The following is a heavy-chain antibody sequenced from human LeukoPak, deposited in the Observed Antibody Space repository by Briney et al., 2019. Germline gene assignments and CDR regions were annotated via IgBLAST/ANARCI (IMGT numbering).Heavy chain of an antibody. J-gene: IGHJ4*02. Sequence: ASVKVSCKASGYTFTSYGISWVRQAPGQGLECMGWISAYNGNTNFAQKLQGRVTMTTDTSTSTAYMELRSLRSDDTAVYYCARERSSWSGGYFDYWGQGTLVTVSS. V-gene: IGHV1-18*04. CDR3: ARERSSWSGGYFDY. CDR2: ISAYNGNT. CDR1: GYTFTSYG. D-gene: IGHD6-6*01.